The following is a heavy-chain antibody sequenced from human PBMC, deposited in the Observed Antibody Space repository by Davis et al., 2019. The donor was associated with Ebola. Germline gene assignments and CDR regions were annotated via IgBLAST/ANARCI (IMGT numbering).Heavy chain of an antibody. CDR3: ARHFRSSSWSNFDY. CDR2: IYPGDSET. D-gene: IGHD6-13*01. J-gene: IGHJ4*02. Sequence: GGSLRLSCKGSGYSFTTYWIGWVRQMPGKGLEWMGIIYPGDSETRYSPSFQGQVTISADKSITTAYLQWSSLKASDTAIYYCARHFRSSSWSNFDYWGQGTLVTVSS. CDR1: GYSFTTYW. V-gene: IGHV5-51*01.